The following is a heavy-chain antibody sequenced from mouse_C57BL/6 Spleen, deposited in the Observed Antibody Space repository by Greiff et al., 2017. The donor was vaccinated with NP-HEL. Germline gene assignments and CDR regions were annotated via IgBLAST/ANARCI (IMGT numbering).Heavy chain of an antibody. J-gene: IGHJ3*01. Sequence: QVQLQQPGAELVRPGSSVKLSCKASGYTFTSYWMDWVKQRPGQGLEWIGNIYPSDSETHYNQKFKDKATLTVDKSSSTAYMQLSSLTSEDSAVYYCASGDYDYVFAYWGQGTLVTVSA. CDR1: GYTFTSYW. V-gene: IGHV1-61*01. CDR3: ASGDYDYVFAY. CDR2: IYPSDSET. D-gene: IGHD2-4*01.